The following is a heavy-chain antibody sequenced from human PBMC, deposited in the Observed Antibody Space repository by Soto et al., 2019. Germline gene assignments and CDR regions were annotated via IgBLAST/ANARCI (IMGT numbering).Heavy chain of an antibody. Sequence: GGSLRLSCAASGFTFSSYAMSWVRQAPGKGLEWVSAISGSGGSTYYADSVKGRFTISRDNSKNTLYLQMNSLRAEDTAVYYCAKGSLGGGATILLELHFDYWGQGTLVTVSS. CDR3: AKGSLGGGATILLELHFDY. CDR2: ISGSGGST. V-gene: IGHV3-23*01. J-gene: IGHJ4*02. D-gene: IGHD1-26*01. CDR1: GFTFSSYA.